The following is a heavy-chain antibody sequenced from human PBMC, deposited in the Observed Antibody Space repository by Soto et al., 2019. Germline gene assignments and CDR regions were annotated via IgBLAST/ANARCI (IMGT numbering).Heavy chain of an antibody. V-gene: IGHV1-58*01. Sequence: SVKVSCKASGFTFTSSAVQWVRQARGQRLEWIGWIVVGSGNTNNAQKFQERVTITREVSKSTAYMELSSLRSEDTAVYYCAAERRKLRFLEWLHPNAFDIWGQGTMVTVSS. CDR2: IVVGSGNT. CDR3: AAERRKLRFLEWLHPNAFDI. J-gene: IGHJ3*02. D-gene: IGHD3-3*01. CDR1: GFTFTSSA.